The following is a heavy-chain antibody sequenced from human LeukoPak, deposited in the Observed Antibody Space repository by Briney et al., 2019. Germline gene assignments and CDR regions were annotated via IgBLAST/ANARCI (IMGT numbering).Heavy chain of an antibody. Sequence: ASVKVSCKTSGYTFSVYYIQWVRQAPGLGLEWMGWINPNTGGTNYAEKFKGRVTMTRDTSISTAYMEVTRLKSDDTAIYYCARDLGFDSWGQGTLVTVSS. J-gene: IGHJ4*02. CDR2: INPNTGGT. CDR3: ARDLGFDS. CDR1: GYTFSVYY. V-gene: IGHV1-2*02. D-gene: IGHD3-16*01.